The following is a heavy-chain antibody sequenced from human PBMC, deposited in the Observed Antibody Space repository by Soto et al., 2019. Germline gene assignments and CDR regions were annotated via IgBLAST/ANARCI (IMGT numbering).Heavy chain of an antibody. Sequence: QVQLVQSGAEVKKPGSSVKVSCKASGGTFNSYVFNWVRQAPGQGLEWMGGIISIFGTPNYGQKFQGRVTITADESTSTGFMELSSLTSEDTAIYYCARDLFSSYDPGDYWGQGTLVTVSS. D-gene: IGHD5-12*01. CDR3: ARDLFSSYDPGDY. V-gene: IGHV1-69*12. CDR1: GGTFNSYV. CDR2: IISIFGTP. J-gene: IGHJ4*02.